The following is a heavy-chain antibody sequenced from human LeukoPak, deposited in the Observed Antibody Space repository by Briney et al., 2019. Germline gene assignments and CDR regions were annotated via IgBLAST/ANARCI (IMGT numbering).Heavy chain of an antibody. CDR2: ISSSSSTI. J-gene: IGHJ4*02. V-gene: IGHV3-48*02. Sequence: GGSLRLPCTASGFTFSSYSMNWVRQAPGKGLEWVSYISSSSSTIYYADYVKGRFTISRDNAKNSLYLQMNSLRDEDTAVYYCARDFAGVIITPSFDYWGQGTLVTVSS. CDR1: GFTFSSYS. CDR3: ARDFAGVIITPSFDY. D-gene: IGHD3-10*01.